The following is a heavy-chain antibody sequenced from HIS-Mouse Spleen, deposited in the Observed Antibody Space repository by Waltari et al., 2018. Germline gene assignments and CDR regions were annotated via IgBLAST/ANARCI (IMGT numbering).Heavy chain of an antibody. CDR1: GFTFRSSD. Sequence: QVQLVESGGGVVQPGRSLRRCCAASGFTFRSSDMHWVRQAPGKGLEWVAVISYDGSNKYYADSVKGRFTISRDNSKNTLYLQMNSLRAEDTAVYYCARRRSYFDYWGQGTLVTVSS. V-gene: IGHV3-30-3*01. CDR2: ISYDGSNK. CDR3: ARRRSYFDY. J-gene: IGHJ4*02.